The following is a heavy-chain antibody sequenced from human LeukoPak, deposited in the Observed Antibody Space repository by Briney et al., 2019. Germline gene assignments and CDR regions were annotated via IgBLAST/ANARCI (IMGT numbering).Heavy chain of an antibody. CDR2: IRGRSGAI. J-gene: IGHJ4*02. CDR1: GFTFCDYS. CDR3: AREGDRGVVVADYFDF. D-gene: IGHD5-12*01. Sequence: QTGGSLTLSCAPSGFTFCDYSIAWVPHAPGKGLVGLSGIRGRSGAIFYADSVKGRFTISRDNSKNMLHLQVSSLRAEDTAVYYCAREGDRGVVVADYFDFWGQGTVVTVSS. V-gene: IGHV3-23*01.